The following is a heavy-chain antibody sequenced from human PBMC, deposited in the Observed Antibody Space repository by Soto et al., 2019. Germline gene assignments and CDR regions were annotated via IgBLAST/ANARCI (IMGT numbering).Heavy chain of an antibody. J-gene: IGHJ3*02. V-gene: IGHV3-23*01. D-gene: IGHD2-2*01. CDR1: GFTFSSYA. CDR2: ISGSGGST. Sequence: GGSLRLSCAASGFTFSSYAMSWFRQAPGKGLEWVSAISGSGGSTYYADSVKGRFTISRDNSKNTLYLQMNSLRAEDTAVYYCAKEAGLDIVVVPAAMEGVYAFDIWGQGTMVTVSS. CDR3: AKEAGLDIVVVPAAMEGVYAFDI.